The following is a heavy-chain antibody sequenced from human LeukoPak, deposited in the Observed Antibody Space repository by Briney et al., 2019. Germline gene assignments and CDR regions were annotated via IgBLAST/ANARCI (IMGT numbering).Heavy chain of an antibody. J-gene: IGHJ5*02. CDR1: GGSFSGYY. V-gene: IGHV4-34*01. Sequence: SKTLSLTCAVYGGSFSGYYWSWIRQPPGKGLEWIGEINHSGSTNYNPSLKSRVTISVDTSKNQFSLKLSSVTAADTAVYYCARVVPRYSYGRRNWFDPWGQGTLVTVSS. D-gene: IGHD5-18*01. CDR2: INHSGST. CDR3: ARVVPRYSYGRRNWFDP.